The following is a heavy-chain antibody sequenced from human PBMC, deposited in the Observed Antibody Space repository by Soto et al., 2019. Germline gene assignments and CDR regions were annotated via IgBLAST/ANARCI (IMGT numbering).Heavy chain of an antibody. CDR1: GFTFSSCW. J-gene: IGHJ4*02. V-gene: IGHV3-7*01. CDR2: IKQDGSEK. Sequence: GGSLRLSCAASGFTFSSCWMSWVRQAPGKGMEGGANIKQDGSEKYYVDSVKGRFTISRDKTKNSLYLQMNSLRAEDTAVYYCARDRTYSSGWEAHPFDYWGQGTLVTVSS. CDR3: ARDRTYSSGWEAHPFDY. D-gene: IGHD6-19*01.